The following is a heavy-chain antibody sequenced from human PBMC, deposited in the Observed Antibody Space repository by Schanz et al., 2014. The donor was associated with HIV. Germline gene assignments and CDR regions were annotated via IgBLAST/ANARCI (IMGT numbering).Heavy chain of an antibody. D-gene: IGHD3-10*01. CDR3: ARLRGFLWFGDHPYSFDY. CDR2: LSGSGSNI. CDR1: GFSFSDYH. J-gene: IGHJ4*02. V-gene: IGHV3-11*01. Sequence: QVHLVESGGDLVKPGGSLRLSCTASGFSFSDYHMSWIRQAPGKGLEWVSSLSGSGSNIYYADFVKGRFTISRDNGKNSLFLQMNSLRAEDTAVYYCARLRGFLWFGDHPYSFDYWGQGTLVTVSS.